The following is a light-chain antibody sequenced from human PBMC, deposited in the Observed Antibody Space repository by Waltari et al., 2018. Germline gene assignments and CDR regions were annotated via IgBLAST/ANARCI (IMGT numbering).Light chain of an antibody. J-gene: IGLJ1*01. Sequence: QSALTQPPSASGSPGQSVTISCTGTSSDVGAYNYVSWYQQYPDKAPKLMIYEVTKRPSGVPDRFSGSKSGNTASLTVSGLQAEDEADYYCISYAGNNKYVLGAGTKVTV. CDR3: ISYAGNNKYV. CDR1: SSDVGAYNY. CDR2: EVT. V-gene: IGLV2-8*01.